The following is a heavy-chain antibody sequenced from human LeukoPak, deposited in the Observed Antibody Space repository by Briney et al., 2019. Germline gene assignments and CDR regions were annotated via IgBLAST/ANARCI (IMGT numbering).Heavy chain of an antibody. V-gene: IGHV1-46*01. CDR1: GYTFTNYY. CDR2: INPSGGST. Sequence: GASVKVSCKASGYTFTNYYMHWVRQAPGQGLEWMGIINPSGGSTSYAQKFQGRVTMTRDTSTSTVYMELSSLRSEDTAVYYCARGHYDILTGPNNWFDPWGQGTLVTVSS. D-gene: IGHD3-9*01. J-gene: IGHJ5*02. CDR3: ARGHYDILTGPNNWFDP.